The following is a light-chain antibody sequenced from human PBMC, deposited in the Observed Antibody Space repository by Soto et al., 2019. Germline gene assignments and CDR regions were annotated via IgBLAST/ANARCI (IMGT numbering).Light chain of an antibody. CDR1: SSDVGGYNY. J-gene: IGLJ2*01. CDR3: QAWDSSTAGVV. Sequence: QSALTQPASVSGSPGQSITISCTGTSSDVGGYNYVSWYQQHPGKAPKLMIYEVSNRPSGVSNRFSGSNSGNTATLTISGTQAMDEADYYCQAWDSSTAGVVFGGGTKLTVL. CDR2: EVS. V-gene: IGLV2-14*01.